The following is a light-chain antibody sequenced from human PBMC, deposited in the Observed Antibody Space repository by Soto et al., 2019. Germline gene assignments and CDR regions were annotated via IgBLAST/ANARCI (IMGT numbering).Light chain of an antibody. Sequence: HMTQYPSTPSPPLGARVSIPCRASQSISSWLVWYQQKPGKAPKLLIYKASTLESGVPSRFSGSGSGTEFTLTISSLQPDDFATYYCQQYTNYPWTFGQGTKVDI. CDR1: QSISSW. V-gene: IGKV1-5*03. CDR3: QQYTNYPWT. CDR2: KAS. J-gene: IGKJ1*01.